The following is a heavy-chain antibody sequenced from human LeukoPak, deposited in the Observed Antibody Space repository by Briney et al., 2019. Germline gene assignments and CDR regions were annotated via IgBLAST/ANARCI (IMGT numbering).Heavy chain of an antibody. CDR3: ARDHEGASWYPPYYYYYYMDV. J-gene: IGHJ6*03. CDR1: GGSISSYY. V-gene: IGHV4-59*01. D-gene: IGHD6-13*01. CDR2: IYYGGST. Sequence: PSETLSLTCTVSGGSISSYYWSWIRQPPGKGLEWIGYIYYGGSTNYNPSLKSRVTISVDTSKNQFSLKLSSVTAADTAVYYCARDHEGASWYPPYYYYYYMDVWGKGTTVTVSS.